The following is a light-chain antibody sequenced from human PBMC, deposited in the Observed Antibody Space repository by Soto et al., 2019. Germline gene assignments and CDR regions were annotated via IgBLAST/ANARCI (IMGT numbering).Light chain of an antibody. J-gene: IGLJ1*01. Sequence: QSVLTQPPSLSGASWPRVTLSCPGSSSNIGAGYDVHWYQPLPGTAPKVLIFCNYNRPPGIPDRFPGSKSGPPASLALTWLQAEDEADYYCQSYDSSLSGFYVFGTGTKVTVL. CDR2: CNY. V-gene: IGLV1-40*01. CDR1: SSNIGAGYD. CDR3: QSYDSSLSGFYV.